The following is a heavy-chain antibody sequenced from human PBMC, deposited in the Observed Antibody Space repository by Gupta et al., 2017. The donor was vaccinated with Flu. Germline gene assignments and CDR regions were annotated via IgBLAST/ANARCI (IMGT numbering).Heavy chain of an antibody. D-gene: IGHD3-22*01. CDR2: IHNSGIT. J-gene: IGHJ4*02. CDR3: TRSHYYDSSGYYYAY. V-gene: IGHV4-59*01. CDR1: SYY. Sequence: SYYWSWIRQPPGKGLEWIAYIHNSGITSYNSSLRSRVTISLDASKNQFSLTLSSVNEADTAVYYCTRSHYYDSSGYYYAYWGQGTLVTVSS.